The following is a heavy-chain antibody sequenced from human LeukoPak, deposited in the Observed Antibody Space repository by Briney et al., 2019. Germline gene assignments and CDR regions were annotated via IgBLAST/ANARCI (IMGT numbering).Heavy chain of an antibody. V-gene: IGHV5-51*01. CDR3: ARHDRVGITTY. CDR2: IYPGDSDT. D-gene: IGHD1-26*01. Sequence: GGSLQISCEGSGSHFSTYWIGWVRPMPGKGLGWMGIIYPGDSDTRYSPSFHGQVTISADKSTTTAYLQWSSLEASDTAIYYCARHDRVGITTYWGQGTLVTVSS. CDR1: GSHFSTYW. J-gene: IGHJ4*02.